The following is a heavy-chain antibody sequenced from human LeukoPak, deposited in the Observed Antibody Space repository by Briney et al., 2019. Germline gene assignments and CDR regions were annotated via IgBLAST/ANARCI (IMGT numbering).Heavy chain of an antibody. D-gene: IGHD2-2*01. CDR3: ARYYCGTSTTCYMFDF. CDR2: IKQAASET. Sequence: GGSLRLSCAASGFTFGSYWMTWVRQAPGKGLEWVAIIKQAASETYYVGSVKGRFTISRDNAENSLYLQMSSLRADDTAVYYCARYYCGTSTTCYMFDFWGQGTLVTVSS. CDR1: GFTFGSYW. J-gene: IGHJ4*02. V-gene: IGHV3-7*01.